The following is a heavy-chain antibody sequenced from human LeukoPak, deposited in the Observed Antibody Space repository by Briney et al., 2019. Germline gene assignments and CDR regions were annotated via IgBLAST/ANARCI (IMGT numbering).Heavy chain of an antibody. J-gene: IGHJ4*02. V-gene: IGHV1-3*01. CDR2: INAGNGNT. CDR1: GYTFTSYA. CDR3: ARAGTTVTDFDY. D-gene: IGHD4-17*01. Sequence: ASVKVSCKASGYTFTSYAMHWVRQAPGQRLEGMGWINAGNGNTKYSQKFQGRVTITRDTSASTAYMELSSLRSEDTAVYYCARAGTTVTDFDYWGQGTLVTVSS.